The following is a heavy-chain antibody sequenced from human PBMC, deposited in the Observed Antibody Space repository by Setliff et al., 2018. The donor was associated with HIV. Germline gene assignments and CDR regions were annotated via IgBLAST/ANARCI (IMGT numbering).Heavy chain of an antibody. CDR3: ASRAGGDF. CDR1: GGSISSNNYF. V-gene: IGHV4-61*09. CDR2: IYPSGST. J-gene: IGHJ3*01. Sequence: SETLSLTCTVSGGSISSNNYFWSWIRQPAGKGLEWIGHIYPSGSTYYNPSLKSRVTISVDTSKNQFSLNLSSVTAADTAVYYCASRAGGDFWGQGTMVTVSS. D-gene: IGHD3-10*01.